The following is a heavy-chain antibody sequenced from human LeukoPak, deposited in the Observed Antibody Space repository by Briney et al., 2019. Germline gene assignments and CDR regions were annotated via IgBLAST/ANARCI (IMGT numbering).Heavy chain of an antibody. CDR3: ARDPYYDFWSGYYTWAEGPYYFDY. J-gene: IGHJ4*02. Sequence: GGSLRLSCAASGFTFSSYSMNWVRQAPGKGLEWVSYISSSSSTIYYADSVKGRFTISRDNAKNSLYLQMNSLRDEDTAVYYCARDPYYDFWSGYYTWAEGPYYFDYWGQGTLVTVSS. CDR1: GFTFSSYS. V-gene: IGHV3-48*02. D-gene: IGHD3-3*01. CDR2: ISSSSSTI.